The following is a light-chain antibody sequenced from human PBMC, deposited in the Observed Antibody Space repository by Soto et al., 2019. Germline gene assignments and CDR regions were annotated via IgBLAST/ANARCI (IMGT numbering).Light chain of an antibody. CDR2: DVN. CDR1: SSDIGAYNF. Sequence: QSALTQPASVSGSPGQSITISCTGTSSDIGAYNFVSWYQQHPGKAPKLMLYDVNIRPSGVSNRFSGSKSGITASLTISGLQAEDEADYYCTSWTTSTTMTFGGGTKLTVL. J-gene: IGLJ2*01. V-gene: IGLV2-14*03. CDR3: TSWTTSTTMT.